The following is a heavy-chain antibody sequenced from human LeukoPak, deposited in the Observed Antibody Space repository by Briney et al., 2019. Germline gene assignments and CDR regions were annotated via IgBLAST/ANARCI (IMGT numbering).Heavy chain of an antibody. CDR3: ARRSPVPDY. D-gene: IGHD2-2*01. Sequence: GGSLRLSCAASGFTFSSYAMHWVRQAPGKGLEWVAVISYDGSNKYYADSVKGRLTISRDNSKNTLYLQMNSLRAEDTAVYYCARRSPVPDYWGQGTLVTVSS. V-gene: IGHV3-30-3*01. J-gene: IGHJ4*02. CDR2: ISYDGSNK. CDR1: GFTFSSYA.